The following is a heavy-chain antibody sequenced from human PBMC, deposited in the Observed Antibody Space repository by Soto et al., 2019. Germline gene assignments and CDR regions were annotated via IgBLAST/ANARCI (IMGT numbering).Heavy chain of an antibody. CDR1: GGSISRSSYY. CDR2: IYYSGST. V-gene: IGHV4-39*01. J-gene: IGHJ6*02. D-gene: IGHD3-3*01. CDR3: ARHGTFWSGYYSELTYYGMDV. Sequence: SETLSLTCTVSGGSISRSSYYWGLIRQPPGKGLEWFGSIYYSGSTYYNPSLKSRVTISVDTSKNQFSLKLSSVTAADTAVYYCARHGTFWSGYYSELTYYGMDVWGQGTTVTVSS.